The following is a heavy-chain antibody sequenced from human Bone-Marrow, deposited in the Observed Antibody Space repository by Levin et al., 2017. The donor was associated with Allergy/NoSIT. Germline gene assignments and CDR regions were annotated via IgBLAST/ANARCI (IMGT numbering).Heavy chain of an antibody. CDR1: GFTFSSYA. CDR3: ARVGGSYFDY. D-gene: IGHD3-16*01. Sequence: GGSLRLSCAASGFTFSSYAMHWVRQAPGKGLEYVSAISSNGGSTYYANSVKGRFTISRDNSKNTLYLQMGSLRAEDMAVYYCARVGGSYFDYWGQGTLVTVSS. CDR2: ISSNGGST. J-gene: IGHJ4*02. V-gene: IGHV3-64*01.